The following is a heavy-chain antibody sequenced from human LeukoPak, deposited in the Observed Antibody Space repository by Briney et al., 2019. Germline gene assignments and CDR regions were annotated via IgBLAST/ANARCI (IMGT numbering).Heavy chain of an antibody. CDR2: ISGGGGTT. CDR1: GFTFDDST. D-gene: IGHD6-19*01. Sequence: GGSLRLSCAASGFTFDDSTMHWVRQAPGKGLEWVSLISGGGGTTYFADSVKGRFTISRDNSKNSLYLQMNSLRTEDTALYYCAKDMPGKWLPGYWAQGTLVTVSS. V-gene: IGHV3-43*02. CDR3: AKDMPGKWLPGY. J-gene: IGHJ4*02.